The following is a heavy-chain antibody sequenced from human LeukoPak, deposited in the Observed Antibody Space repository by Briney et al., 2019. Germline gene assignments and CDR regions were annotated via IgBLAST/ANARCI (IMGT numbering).Heavy chain of an antibody. V-gene: IGHV3-66*01. CDR1: GFTVSSSY. J-gene: IGHJ6*02. CDR2: IYSGGST. Sequence: GGSLRLSCAASGFTVSSSYMSWVRQAPGKGLEWVSVIYSGGSTYYGDSVKGRFTISRDNSKNTLYLQMNSLRVEDTAVYYCARCSGYGMDVWGQGTTVTVSS. D-gene: IGHD3-10*02. CDR3: ARCSGYGMDV.